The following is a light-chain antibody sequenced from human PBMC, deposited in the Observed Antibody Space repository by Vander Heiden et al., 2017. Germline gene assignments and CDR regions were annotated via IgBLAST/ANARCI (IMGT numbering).Light chain of an antibody. J-gene: IGKJ2*01. CDR2: ATS. V-gene: IGKV1-39*01. CDR1: HTIVNS. CDR3: QQSHISPYH. Sequence: DIQTAQSPSPQSASVGERVTITCQASHTIVNSCNCYQHKPGKAPELLIFATSTLQPRVPAPFSARGSGTDFPLTTSGLQPDDFAIYFCQQSHISPYHLGQGTNLDIE.